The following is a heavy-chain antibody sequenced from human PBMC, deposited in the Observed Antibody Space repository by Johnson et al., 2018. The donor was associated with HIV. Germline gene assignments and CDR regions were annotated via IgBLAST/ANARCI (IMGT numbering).Heavy chain of an antibody. CDR1: GLTFNSYA. J-gene: IGHJ3*02. V-gene: IGHV3-30-3*01. Sequence: QVQLVESGGGVVQPGRSLRLSCAASGLTFNSYAMHWVRQAPGKGLEWVSVITYDGSNKYHADSVKGRFTISRDNSKNTLYLQINSLRAEDTAVYYCAKDQYGSTGRYAFDIWGQGTMVTVSS. CDR3: AKDQYGSTGRYAFDI. D-gene: IGHD6-19*01. CDR2: ITYDGSNK.